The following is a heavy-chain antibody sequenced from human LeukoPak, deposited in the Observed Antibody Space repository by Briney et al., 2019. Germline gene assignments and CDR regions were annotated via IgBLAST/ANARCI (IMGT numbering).Heavy chain of an antibody. D-gene: IGHD6-19*01. CDR3: ARGKGSGWYDFDY. J-gene: IGHJ4*02. Sequence: PSETLSLTCTVSGGSISSSPYYWGWIRQPPGKGLEWIGSIYYSGATYYNPSLKSRVTISVDTSKNQFSLKLSSVTAADTAVYYCARGKGSGWYDFDYWGQGTLVTVSS. CDR2: IYYSGAT. CDR1: GGSISSSPYY. V-gene: IGHV4-39*07.